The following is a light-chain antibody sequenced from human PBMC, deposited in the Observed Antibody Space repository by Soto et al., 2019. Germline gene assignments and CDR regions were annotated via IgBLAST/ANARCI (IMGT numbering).Light chain of an antibody. CDR1: QSVGRN. V-gene: IGKV3-15*01. J-gene: IGKJ3*01. CDR2: GAS. Sequence: EIAMTQSPATLSVSPGERATLSCRASQSVGRNLAWYQQRPGQAPRLVIHGASARPSGVPARFSGSGSGTDFTLTIISLQSEDFAVYYCQQYYDTPITFGPGTTVDLK. CDR3: QQYYDTPIT.